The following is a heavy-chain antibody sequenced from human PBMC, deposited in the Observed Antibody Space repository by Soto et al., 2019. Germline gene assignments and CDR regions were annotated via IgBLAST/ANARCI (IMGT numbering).Heavy chain of an antibody. V-gene: IGHV4-39*01. CDR2: LYYVGTTDTGRT. J-gene: IGHJ4*02. Sequence: SEILSLTCSVSGGSIRSSVSYWGWVRQSPGKRLEWIGSLYYVGTTDTGRTYYNPFLQSPVTISVDTSNNQFTLMLTSVTAADTAFYYCATPRGYSYGYFDYCGQG. CDR3: ATPRGYSYGYFDY. CDR1: GGSIRSSVSY. D-gene: IGHD5-18*01.